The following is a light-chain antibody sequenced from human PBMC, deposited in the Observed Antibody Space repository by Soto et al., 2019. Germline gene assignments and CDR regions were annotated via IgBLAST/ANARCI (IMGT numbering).Light chain of an antibody. V-gene: IGKV3-15*01. CDR3: QQYDYWWT. Sequence: VVMTQPPTTLSVSPGERATLSCRASQSISDRLAWYHQRPGQAPRLLIYSASARATGVPARFSGSGSGTEFTLTISSLQSEDFGVYYCQQYDYWWTFGQGTKVQI. CDR1: QSISDR. CDR2: SAS. J-gene: IGKJ1*01.